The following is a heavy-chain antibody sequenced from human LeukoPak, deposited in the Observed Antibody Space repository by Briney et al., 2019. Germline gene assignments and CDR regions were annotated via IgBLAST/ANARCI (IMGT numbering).Heavy chain of an antibody. CDR3: ARDGTAAGLYFDL. CDR1: GFTFTDYW. D-gene: IGHD6-13*01. V-gene: IGHV3-7*01. J-gene: IGHJ4*01. Sequence: RGSLRLSCEVSGFTFTDYWMNWVRQAPGKGPEWVASIRQDGSEKTYVDSVKGRFTISRDNTKNSLSLQLNGLRAEDTAVYYCARDGTAAGLYFDLWGQGTLVTVSS. CDR2: IRQDGSEK.